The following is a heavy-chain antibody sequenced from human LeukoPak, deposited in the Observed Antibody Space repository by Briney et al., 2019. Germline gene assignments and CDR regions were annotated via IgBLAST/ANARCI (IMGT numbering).Heavy chain of an antibody. CDR3: VRFGSRWFLDY. J-gene: IGHJ4*02. Sequence: GGSLRLSCAASGFTFSSYEMNWVRQAPGKGLEWVSYISSRAIYYADSVKGRFTISRDNAKNSLYLQMNSLRAEDTAVYYCVRFGSRWFLDYWGQGTLVTVSS. V-gene: IGHV3-48*03. D-gene: IGHD6-13*01. CDR1: GFTFSSYE. CDR2: ISSRAI.